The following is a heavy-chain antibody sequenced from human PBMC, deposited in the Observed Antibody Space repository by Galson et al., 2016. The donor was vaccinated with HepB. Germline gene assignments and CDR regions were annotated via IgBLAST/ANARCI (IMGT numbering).Heavy chain of an antibody. CDR1: GFTFDDFA. V-gene: IGHV3-9*01. Sequence: SLRLSCAASGFTFDDFAMHWVRLAPGEGLEWVSGISWNSGNIDYAGSVKGRFTISRDNAKNSLDLHMNSLRPEDTAFYFCAKDMGGVGITPIFDLWGQGIPVTVSS. CDR2: ISWNSGNI. J-gene: IGHJ4*02. D-gene: IGHD3-10*01. CDR3: AKDMGGVGITPIFDL.